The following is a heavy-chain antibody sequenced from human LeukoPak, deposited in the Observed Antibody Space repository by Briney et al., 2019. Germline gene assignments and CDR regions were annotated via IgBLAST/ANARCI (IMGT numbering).Heavy chain of an antibody. J-gene: IGHJ4*02. CDR2: INTDGSIT. CDR3: ARDYYDSSGYYSPDY. V-gene: IGHV3-74*01. Sequence: GGSLRLSCAASGFTFSDYWIHWVRQAPGKGLVWVSRINTDGSITNYADSVKGRFSISRDNAKNTLYLQMSSLRAEDTAVYYCARDYYDSSGYYSPDYWGQGTLVTVSS. D-gene: IGHD3-22*01. CDR1: GFTFSDYW.